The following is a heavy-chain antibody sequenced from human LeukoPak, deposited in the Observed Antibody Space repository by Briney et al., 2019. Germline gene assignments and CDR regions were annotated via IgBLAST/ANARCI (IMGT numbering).Heavy chain of an antibody. CDR2: IYHSGST. Sequence: KPSETLSLTCTVSGYSISSGYYWGWIRQPPGKGLEWIGSIYHSGSTYYNPSLKSRVTISVDTSKNQFSLKLSFVTAADTAVYYCARDRIAAAGNVVRDNWFDPWGQGTLVAVSS. CDR1: GYSISSGYY. CDR3: ARDRIAAAGNVVRDNWFDP. D-gene: IGHD6-13*01. V-gene: IGHV4-38-2*02. J-gene: IGHJ5*02.